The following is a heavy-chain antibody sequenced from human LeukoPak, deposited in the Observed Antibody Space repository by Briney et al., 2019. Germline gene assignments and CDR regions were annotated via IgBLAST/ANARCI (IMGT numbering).Heavy chain of an antibody. J-gene: IGHJ4*02. Sequence: SETLSLTCAVYGASFIGYYWSWLRQPPGKGLEWVGEINHGGSTSYNPSLKSRVTISLDTSKNQFSLRLSSVTAADTAVYYCARIKDGYNYRYYFDYWGQGTLVTVSS. V-gene: IGHV4-34*01. CDR3: ARIKDGYNYRYYFDY. CDR2: INHGGST. CDR1: GASFIGYY. D-gene: IGHD5-24*01.